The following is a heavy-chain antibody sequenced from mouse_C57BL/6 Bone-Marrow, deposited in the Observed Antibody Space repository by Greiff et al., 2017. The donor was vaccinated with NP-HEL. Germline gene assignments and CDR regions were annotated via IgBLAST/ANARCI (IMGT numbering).Heavy chain of an antibody. Sequence: EVQLQQSGAELVRPGASVKLSCTASGFNITDDYMHWVKQRPEQGLEWIGWIDPENGDTEYASKFQGKATITADTSSNTAYLQLSSLTSEDTAVYYCTTTYGKDAMDYWGQGTSVTVSS. CDR2: IDPENGDT. J-gene: IGHJ4*01. V-gene: IGHV14-4*01. D-gene: IGHD1-1*01. CDR1: GFNITDDY. CDR3: TTTYGKDAMDY.